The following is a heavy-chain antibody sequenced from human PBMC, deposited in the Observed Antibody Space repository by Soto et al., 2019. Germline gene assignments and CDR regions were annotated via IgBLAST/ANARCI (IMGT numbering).Heavy chain of an antibody. CDR1: GFTFSSYG. CDR2: IWYDGNNK. J-gene: IGHJ4*02. D-gene: IGHD1-1*01. V-gene: IGHV3-33*01. CDR3: ARDTPGRPFDY. Sequence: QVQLVESGGGVVQPGRSLRLSCAASGFTFSSYGIHWVRQAPGKGLEWVAIIWYDGNNKYYADSVKGRFTVSRDNSKNTLYLQMNSLRGEDTAVYYCARDTPGRPFDYWGQGTLVTVSS.